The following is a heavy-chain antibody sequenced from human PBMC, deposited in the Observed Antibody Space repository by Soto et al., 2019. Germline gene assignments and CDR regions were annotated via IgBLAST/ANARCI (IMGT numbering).Heavy chain of an antibody. J-gene: IGHJ4*02. CDR2: ISYDGSNK. CDR1: GFTFSSYG. V-gene: IGHV3-30*18. CDR3: AKDAGGGSSFGQGGYFDY. Sequence: QVQLVESGGGVVQPGRSLRLSCAASGFTFSSYGMHWVRQAPGTGLEWVAVISYDGSNKYYADSVKGRFTISRDNSKNTLYLQMNGLRAEDTAVYYCAKDAGGGSSFGQGGYFDYWGQGTLVTVSS. D-gene: IGHD2-15*01.